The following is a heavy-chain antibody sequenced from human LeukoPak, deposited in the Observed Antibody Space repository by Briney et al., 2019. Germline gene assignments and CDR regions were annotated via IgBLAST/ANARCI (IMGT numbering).Heavy chain of an antibody. Sequence: GGSLRLSCAASGFTFSTYRMNWVRQAPGKGLEWVSYISSSSNTIYYADSVKGRFTIPRDNAKNSLYLQMNSLRDEDTAVYYCARQDGYYLDYWGQGTLVTVSS. J-gene: IGHJ4*02. CDR1: GFTFSTYR. D-gene: IGHD5-24*01. CDR3: ARQDGYYLDY. CDR2: ISSSSNTI. V-gene: IGHV3-48*02.